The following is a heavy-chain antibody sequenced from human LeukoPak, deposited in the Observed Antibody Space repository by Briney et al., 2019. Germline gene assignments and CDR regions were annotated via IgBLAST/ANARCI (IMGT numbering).Heavy chain of an antibody. Sequence: PGGSLRLSRAASGFTFSSYAMHWVRQAPGKGLEWVAVISYDGSNKYYADSVKGRFTISRDNSKNTLYLQMNSLGAEDTAVYYCARVYYDINGAFDIWGQGTMVTVSS. V-gene: IGHV3-30-3*01. CDR1: GFTFSSYA. CDR3: ARVYYDINGAFDI. D-gene: IGHD3-22*01. CDR2: ISYDGSNK. J-gene: IGHJ3*02.